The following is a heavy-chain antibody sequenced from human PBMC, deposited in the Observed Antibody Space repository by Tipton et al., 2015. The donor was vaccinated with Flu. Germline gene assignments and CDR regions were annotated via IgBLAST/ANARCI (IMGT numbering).Heavy chain of an antibody. CDR1: GGSISSSSYY. CDR2: IYYSGST. Sequence: TLSLTCTVSGGSISSSSYYWGWIRQPPGKGLEWIGSIYYSGSTYYNPSLKSRVTISVDTSKNQFSRKLSSVTAADTAVYYCARVATLDVPFDPWGQGTLVTVSS. J-gene: IGHJ5*02. CDR3: ARVATLDVPFDP. D-gene: IGHD2/OR15-2a*01. V-gene: IGHV4-39*07.